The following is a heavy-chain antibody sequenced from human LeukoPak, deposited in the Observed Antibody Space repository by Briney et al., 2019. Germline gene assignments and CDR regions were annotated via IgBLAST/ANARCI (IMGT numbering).Heavy chain of an antibody. D-gene: IGHD4-17*01. CDR1: GGSISSSNYY. Sequence: SETLSLTCTVSGGSISSSNYYWGWIRQPPGKGLEWIGTIYYSGSTYYNPSLKSRVAISIDTSKKQFSLKLSSVTAADTAVYYCARGVYGDYYLSGDAFDIWGQGTMVTVSS. CDR2: IYYSGST. V-gene: IGHV4-39*01. CDR3: ARGVYGDYYLSGDAFDI. J-gene: IGHJ3*02.